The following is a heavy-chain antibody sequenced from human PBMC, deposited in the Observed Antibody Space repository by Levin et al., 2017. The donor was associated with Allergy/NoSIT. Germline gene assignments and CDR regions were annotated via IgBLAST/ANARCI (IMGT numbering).Heavy chain of an antibody. CDR1: GLSFSSYA. J-gene: IGHJ3*02. Sequence: PGESLKISCLASGLSFSSYAMGWVRQAPGKGLEWVSAIRVSGDVIYYADSVKGRFTISRDNSKNTLYLQMNSLRVEAPAVYSCTPRVVVLIPGDDLAMWGQGTMVTVSS. CDR2: IRVSGDVI. CDR3: TPRVVVLIPGDDLAM. D-gene: IGHD2-8*01. V-gene: IGHV3-23*01.